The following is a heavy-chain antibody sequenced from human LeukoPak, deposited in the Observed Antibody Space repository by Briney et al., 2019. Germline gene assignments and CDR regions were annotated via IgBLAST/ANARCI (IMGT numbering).Heavy chain of an antibody. CDR3: ARDRVDIVAPRFDY. V-gene: IGHV3-30*02. CDR1: GFTFSNYG. D-gene: IGHD5-12*01. J-gene: IGHJ4*02. CDR2: VRYDGNNK. Sequence: PGGSLRLSCAASGFTFSNYGMHWVRQAPGKGLEWVAFVRYDGNNKYYADSVKGRFAISRDNSKNTLYLHMSSLRAEDTAVSYCARDRVDIVAPRFDYWGQGTLVTVSS.